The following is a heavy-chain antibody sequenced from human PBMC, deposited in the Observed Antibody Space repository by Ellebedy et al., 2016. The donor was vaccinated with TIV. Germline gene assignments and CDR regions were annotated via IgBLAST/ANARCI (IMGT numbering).Heavy chain of an antibody. CDR3: ARGLRRYSGSHYYYYYCMDV. Sequence: MPSETLSLTCTVSGGSISSYYWSWIRQPPGKGLEWIGYIYYSGSTNYNPSLKSRVTISVDTSKNQFSLKLSSVTAADTAVYDCARGLRRYSGSHYYYYYCMDVWGQGTTVTVSS. J-gene: IGHJ6*02. CDR2: IYYSGST. V-gene: IGHV4-59*01. D-gene: IGHD1-26*01. CDR1: GGSISSYY.